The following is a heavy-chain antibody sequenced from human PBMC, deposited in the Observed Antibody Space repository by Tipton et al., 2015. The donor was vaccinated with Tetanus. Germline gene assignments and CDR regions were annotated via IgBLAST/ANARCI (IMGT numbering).Heavy chain of an antibody. D-gene: IGHD1-1*01. J-gene: IGHJ4*02. CDR1: GGSISSSTYY. V-gene: IGHV4-39*01. CDR3: ARVGLSSHLWVRDFYYIDH. Sequence: TLSLTCTVSGGSISSSTYYWGWIRQPPGKGLEWIGSIYYSGNTYYNPALKSRVTISVDTSKNQFSLNLTSVTAADTAVYYCARVGLSSHLWVRDFYYIDHWGQGTLVTVSS. CDR2: IYYSGNT.